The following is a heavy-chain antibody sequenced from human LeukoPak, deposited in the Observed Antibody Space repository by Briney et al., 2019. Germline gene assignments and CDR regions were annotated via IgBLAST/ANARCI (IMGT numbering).Heavy chain of an antibody. CDR2: ISAYNGNT. J-gene: IGHJ4*02. V-gene: IGHV1-18*01. CDR3: ERDRRPSDIVATITVSPFDY. CDR1: GYTFTSYG. Sequence: ASVKVSCKASGYTFTSYGISWVRQAPGQWLEWMGCISAYNGNTNYAQKLQGRVTMTTDTSTSTTYMELRSLRSDDTAVYYCERDRRPSDIVATITVSPFDYWGQGTLVTVSS. D-gene: IGHD5-12*01.